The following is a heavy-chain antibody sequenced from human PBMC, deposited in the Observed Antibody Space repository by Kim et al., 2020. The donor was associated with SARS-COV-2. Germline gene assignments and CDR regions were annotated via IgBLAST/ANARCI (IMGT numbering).Heavy chain of an antibody. D-gene: IGHD3-16*02. Sequence: ASVKVSCKASGYTFTSYDINWVRQATGQGLEWMGWMNPNSGNTGYAQKFQGRVTMTRNTSISTAYMELSSLRSEDTAVYYCARVKVITFGGVIAIVADGMDVWGQGTTVTVSS. CDR2: MNPNSGNT. J-gene: IGHJ6*02. CDR3: ARVKVITFGGVIAIVADGMDV. CDR1: GYTFTSYD. V-gene: IGHV1-8*01.